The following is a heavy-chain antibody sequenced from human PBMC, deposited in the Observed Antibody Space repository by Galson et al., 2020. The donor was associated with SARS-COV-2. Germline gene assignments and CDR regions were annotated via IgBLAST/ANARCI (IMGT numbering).Heavy chain of an antibody. Sequence: SQTLSLTCALSGDSVSTNTAAWNWLRQSPSRGLEWLGRTYYRSKWFNDYAVSVKSRITIAPDTSKNQFSLQLNSVTPEDTAVYYCARAFLAASGLDAWGQGTTVTVSS. CDR3: ARAFLAASGLDA. CDR1: GDSVSTNTAA. CDR2: TYYRSKWFN. D-gene: IGHD6-13*01. J-gene: IGHJ6*02. V-gene: IGHV6-1*01.